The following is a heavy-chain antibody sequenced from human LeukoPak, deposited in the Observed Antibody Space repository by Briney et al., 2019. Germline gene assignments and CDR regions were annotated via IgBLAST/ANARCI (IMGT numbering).Heavy chain of an antibody. CDR3: VRRSNYYYYGMDV. J-gene: IGHJ6*02. CDR1: GGSFSGYY. V-gene: IGHV4-34*01. D-gene: IGHD1-14*01. Sequence: PSETLSLTCAVSGGSFSGYYWSWIRQPPGKGLEWIGEINHSGSTNYNPSLKSRVTISVDTSKNQFSLKLSSVTAADTAVYYCVRRSNYYYYGMDVWGQGTTVTVSS. CDR2: INHSGST.